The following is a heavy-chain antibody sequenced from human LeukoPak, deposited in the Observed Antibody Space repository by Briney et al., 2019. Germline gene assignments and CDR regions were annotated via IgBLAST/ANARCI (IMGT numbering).Heavy chain of an antibody. CDR3: ARGSYFDWLATTEFDP. Sequence: ASVKVSCKASGYTFTGYYMHWVRQAPGQGLEWMGWINPNSGGTNYAQKFQGRVTMTRDTSISTAYMELSRLRSDDTAVYYCARGSYFDWLATTEFDPWGQGTLVTVSS. D-gene: IGHD3-9*01. V-gene: IGHV1-2*02. CDR1: GYTFTGYY. J-gene: IGHJ5*02. CDR2: INPNSGGT.